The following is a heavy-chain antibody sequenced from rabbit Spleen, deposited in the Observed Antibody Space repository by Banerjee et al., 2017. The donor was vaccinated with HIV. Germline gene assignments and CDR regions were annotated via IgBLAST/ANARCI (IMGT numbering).Heavy chain of an antibody. CDR3: ARDLPDVIGWNFGW. J-gene: IGHJ4*01. CDR1: GFSLSSNYY. Sequence: QSLEESGGDLVKPGASLALTCTASGFSLSSNYYMCWVRQAPGKGLEWIACIDPIFGITYYANWVNGRFSISRENAQNTVFLQMTSLTAADTATYFCARDLPDVIGWNFGWWGQGTLVTVS. V-gene: IGHV1S40*01. CDR2: IDPIFGIT. D-gene: IGHD1-1*01.